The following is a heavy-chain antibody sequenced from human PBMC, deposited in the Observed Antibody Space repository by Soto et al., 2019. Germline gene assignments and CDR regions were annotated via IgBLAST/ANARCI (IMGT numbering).Heavy chain of an antibody. J-gene: IGHJ4*02. CDR1: GYYFTDYY. D-gene: IGHD6-19*01. CDR2: INPSGGGT. CDR3: ARDSGSGWHFDS. Sequence: QVQLVQSGAEVKKPGASVKVSCKASGYYFTDYYMHWVRQAPGQGLEWMGWINPSGGGTKYTQKFQGRVTMTRDTSINTADMELSRLTSDDTAVFYCARDSGSGWHFDSWGQGTLVTVSS. V-gene: IGHV1-2*02.